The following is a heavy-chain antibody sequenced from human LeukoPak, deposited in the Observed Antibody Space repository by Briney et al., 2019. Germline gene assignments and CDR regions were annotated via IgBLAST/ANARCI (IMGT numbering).Heavy chain of an antibody. CDR3: AKRGAEVGQTVAPGDY. Sequence: GGSLRLSCVTSGFTFAGSGFHWVRQAPGKGLEWVAFIRYDAINQYYAASVKGRFTISRDNSKNTVFLQMNSLRADDTAVYYCAKRGAEVGQTVAPGDYWGQGTLVTVSS. D-gene: IGHD1-26*01. CDR2: IRYDAINQ. J-gene: IGHJ4*02. V-gene: IGHV3-30*02. CDR1: GFTFAGSG.